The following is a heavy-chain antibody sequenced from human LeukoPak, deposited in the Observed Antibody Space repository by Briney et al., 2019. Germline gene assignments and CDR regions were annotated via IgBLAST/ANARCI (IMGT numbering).Heavy chain of an antibody. CDR3: TKDATASPYFHWFDN. D-gene: IGHD3-9*01. CDR1: GFTFSSYA. CDR2: ISSGDRT. V-gene: IGHV3-23*01. J-gene: IGHJ4*02. Sequence: GGSLRLSCAASGFTFSSYAMNWVRQAPGKGLEWVAGISSGDRTFHAESVKGRFTISRDKSKDTLYLQMNSLRAEDTAVYYCTKDATASPYFHWFDNWGQGTQVIVSS.